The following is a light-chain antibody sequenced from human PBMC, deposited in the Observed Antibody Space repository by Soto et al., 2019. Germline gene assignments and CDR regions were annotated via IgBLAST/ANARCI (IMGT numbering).Light chain of an antibody. CDR2: EVS. CDR3: SSDTGTTTLYV. V-gene: IGLV2-14*01. CDR1: SSDVGGYKF. J-gene: IGLJ1*01. Sequence: QSVLTQPASVSGSPGQSITISCTGTSSDVGGYKFVSWYQQDPCKAPKLMIYEVSNRPSGVSNRFSGSKSGNTASLTISGLQAEDEADYYCSSDTGTTTLYVFGTGTKLTVL.